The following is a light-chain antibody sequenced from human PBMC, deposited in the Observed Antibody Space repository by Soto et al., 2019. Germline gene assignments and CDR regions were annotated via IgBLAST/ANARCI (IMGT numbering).Light chain of an antibody. V-gene: IGKV3-15*01. Sequence: EIVMTQSPATLSVSPGERATLSCRASQSVSSNLAWYQQTPGQAPRLLIYGASTRATGIPARFSGSGSGTEFTLTISSLQYEDFAVYFCQQYNNWPPYTFGQEHKLEIK. J-gene: IGKJ2*01. CDR2: GAS. CDR1: QSVSSN. CDR3: QQYNNWPPYT.